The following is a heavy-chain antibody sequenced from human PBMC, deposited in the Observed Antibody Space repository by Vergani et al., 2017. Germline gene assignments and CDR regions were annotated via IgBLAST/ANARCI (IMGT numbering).Heavy chain of an antibody. V-gene: IGHV1-18*01. CDR3: ARAPAGVPAAMRRFDY. D-gene: IGHD2-2*01. Sequence: VQLVQSGTEVKKPGASVKVSCKASGYTFTSYGISWVRQAPGQGLEWMGWISAYNGNTNYAQKLQGRVTMTTDTSTSTAYMELRSLRSDDTAVYYCARAPAGVPAAMRRFDYWGQGTLVTVSS. J-gene: IGHJ4*02. CDR1: GYTFTSYG. CDR2: ISAYNGNT.